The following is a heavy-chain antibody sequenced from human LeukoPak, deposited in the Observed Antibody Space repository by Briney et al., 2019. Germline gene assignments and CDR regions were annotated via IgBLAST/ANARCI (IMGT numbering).Heavy chain of an antibody. CDR3: SKGIALAATHYYYYYGMDV. J-gene: IGHJ6*02. D-gene: IGHD6-19*01. V-gene: IGHV3-30*18. CDR2: ISYHESNK. Sequence: GGSLRLSCVASGFTFSSYGMHWVRQAPGKGLEWVAVISYHESNKYYADSVKGRFTISRDNSKNTLYLQMNSLRAEDTAVYYCSKGIALAATHYYYYYGMDVWGQGTTVTVSS. CDR1: GFTFSSYG.